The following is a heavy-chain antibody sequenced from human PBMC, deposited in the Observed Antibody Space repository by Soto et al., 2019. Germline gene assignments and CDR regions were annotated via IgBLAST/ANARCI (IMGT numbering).Heavy chain of an antibody. CDR3: AKAGGDIVVVVAATGNWFDP. CDR1: GFTFSSYA. CDR2: ISGSGGST. J-gene: IGHJ5*02. Sequence: PGGSLRLSCAASGFTFSSYAMSWVRQAPGKGLEWVSAISGSGGSTYYADSVKGRFTISRDNSRNTLYLQMNSLRAEDTAVYYCAKAGGDIVVVVAATGNWFDPWGQGTLVTAPQ. D-gene: IGHD2-15*01. V-gene: IGHV3-23*01.